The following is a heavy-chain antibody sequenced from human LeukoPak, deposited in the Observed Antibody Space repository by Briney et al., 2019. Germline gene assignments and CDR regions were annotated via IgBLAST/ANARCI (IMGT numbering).Heavy chain of an antibody. D-gene: IGHD1-1*01. J-gene: IGHJ6*03. CDR3: ARSGIPDYYYYMDV. CDR1: GGSISSYY. Sequence: SETLSLTCTVSGGSISSYYWSGIRRAPGEGREWIEFIYYSGSTKYNPSLKSRVNISVDTSKNQFSLTLSSVTAADTAVHYCARSGIPDYYYYMDVWGKGTTVTVSS. CDR2: IYYSGST. V-gene: IGHV4-59*01.